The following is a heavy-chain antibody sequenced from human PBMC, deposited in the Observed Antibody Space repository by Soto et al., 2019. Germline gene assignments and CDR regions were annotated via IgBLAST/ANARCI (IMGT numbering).Heavy chain of an antibody. V-gene: IGHV3-23*01. CDR2: VGAGGGDG. CDR1: GFTVSVYA. J-gene: IGHJ5*02. CDR3: AKCETSRGRSGWWQWFDP. Sequence: EAQVFESGGGLVQPGGSLRLSCAASGFTVSVYAMNWVRQAPGKGLEWVAAVGAGGGDGDYLDSVQGRFTISRDNSKNMVYLQMNSLRAEDTAVYFCAKCETSRGRSGWWQWFDPWGQGTLVIVSS. D-gene: IGHD6-19*01.